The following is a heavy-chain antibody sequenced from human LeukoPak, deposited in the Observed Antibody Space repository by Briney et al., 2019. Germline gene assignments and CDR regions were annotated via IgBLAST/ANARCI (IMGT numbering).Heavy chain of an antibody. CDR1: GGTFSSYA. V-gene: IGHV1-69*05. CDR3: ARERGYSYGSDDFDI. Sequence: AASVKVSCKASGGTFSSYAISWVRQAPGQGLEWMGGIIPIFGTANYAQKFQGRVTITTDESTSTAYMELSSLRSEDTAVYYCARERGYSYGSDDFDIWGQGTMVTVSS. D-gene: IGHD5-18*01. CDR2: IIPIFGTA. J-gene: IGHJ3*02.